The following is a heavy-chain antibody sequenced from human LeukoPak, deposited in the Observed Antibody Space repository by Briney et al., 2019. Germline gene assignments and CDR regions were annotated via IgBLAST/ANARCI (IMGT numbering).Heavy chain of an antibody. CDR1: GGTFSSYA. D-gene: IGHD4-17*01. CDR2: IIPILGIA. CDR3: ARDPDYGGYGDY. V-gene: IGHV1-69*04. J-gene: IGHJ4*02. Sequence: SVKVSCKASGGTFSSYAISWVRQAPGQGLEWMGRIIPILGIANYAQKFQGRVTITADKSTSTAYMELSSLRSEDTAVYYCARDPDYGGYGDYWGQGTLVTVSS.